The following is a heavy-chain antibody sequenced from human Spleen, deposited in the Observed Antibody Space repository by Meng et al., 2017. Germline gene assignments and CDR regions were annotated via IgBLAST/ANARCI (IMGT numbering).Heavy chain of an antibody. V-gene: IGHV3-21*01. Sequence: GESLKISCAASGFTYSSNAMNWVRQAPGKGLEWVSSISSSGYIYYADSVKGRFTISRDNAKNSLYLEMNSLRAEDTAVYYCARVGSGSQKALGAAFDVWGQGTMVTVSS. CDR3: ARVGSGSQKALGAAFDV. D-gene: IGHD1-26*01. CDR1: GFTYSSNA. J-gene: IGHJ3*01. CDR2: ISSSGYI.